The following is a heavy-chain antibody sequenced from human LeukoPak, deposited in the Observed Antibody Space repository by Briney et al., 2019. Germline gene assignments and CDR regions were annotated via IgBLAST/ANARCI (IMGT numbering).Heavy chain of an antibody. D-gene: IGHD5-12*01. CDR1: GFTFSSDW. J-gene: IGHJ4*02. CDR2: IKDGGTTT. Sequence: GGSLRLSCAASGFTFSSDWIHWVRQVPGKGLVWVSRIKDGGTTTDYADSEKGRFTISRDDAKNTLYLQMNSLSAEDTAVYYCTTIRPGYWGQGTLVTVSP. CDR3: TTIRPGY. V-gene: IGHV3-74*01.